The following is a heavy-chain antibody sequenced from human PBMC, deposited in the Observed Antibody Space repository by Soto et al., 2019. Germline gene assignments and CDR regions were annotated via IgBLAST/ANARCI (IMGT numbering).Heavy chain of an antibody. V-gene: IGHV1-8*01. CDR2: MNPNSGNT. CDR3: ARTKDIVVVVAATAPVYYGMDV. J-gene: IGHJ6*02. D-gene: IGHD2-15*01. Sequence: ASGKVSCKASGYTFPSYDINWVRQATGQGLEWMGWMNPNSGNTGYAQKFQGRVTMTRNTSISTAYSELSSLRSEDTAVYYCARTKDIVVVVAATAPVYYGMDVWGQGTTVPVSS. CDR1: GYTFPSYD.